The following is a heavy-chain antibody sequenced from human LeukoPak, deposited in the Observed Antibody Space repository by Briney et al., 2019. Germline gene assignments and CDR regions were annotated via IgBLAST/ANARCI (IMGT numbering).Heavy chain of an antibody. J-gene: IGHJ4*02. Sequence: SETLSLTCAVSGDPINSIDWWSWVRQSPARGLEWIGEIYHSGGTNYNPSLKSRVTIPVDKSKNHLSLKLTSVTAADTAVYFCVGNGYYALDYWGQGALVTVAS. CDR1: GDPINSIDW. CDR2: IYHSGGT. D-gene: IGHD2/OR15-2a*01. CDR3: VGNGYYALDY. V-gene: IGHV4-4*02.